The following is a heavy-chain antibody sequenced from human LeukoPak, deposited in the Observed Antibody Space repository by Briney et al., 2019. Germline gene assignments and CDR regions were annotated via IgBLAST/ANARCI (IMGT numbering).Heavy chain of an antibody. CDR2: ISAYNGNT. CDR1: GYTFTSYG. CDR3: ARDLSDTAMVVSSGMDV. D-gene: IGHD5-18*01. Sequence: ASVKVSCKASGYTFTSYGISWVRQAPGQGLEWMGWISAYNGNTNYAQKFQGWVTMTRDTSISTAYMELSRLRSDDTAVYYCARDLSDTAMVVSSGMDVWGQGTTVTVSS. J-gene: IGHJ6*02. V-gene: IGHV1-18*01.